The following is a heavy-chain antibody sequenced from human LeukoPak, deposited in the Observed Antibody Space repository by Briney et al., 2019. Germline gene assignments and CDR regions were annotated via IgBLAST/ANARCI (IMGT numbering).Heavy chain of an antibody. V-gene: IGHV4-4*02. Sequence: PSETLSLNCGVSGVSISSSEWWIWVRQPPGQGLEWIGEIHRDGRTRYNPSLKSRVTISVDTSKNQFSLNLSSVTAADTAVYYCVRHDCSNTGCSNYYGMDVWGQGTTVTVSS. D-gene: IGHD2-2*01. CDR2: IHRDGRT. J-gene: IGHJ6*02. CDR3: VRHDCSNTGCSNYYGMDV. CDR1: GVSISSSEW.